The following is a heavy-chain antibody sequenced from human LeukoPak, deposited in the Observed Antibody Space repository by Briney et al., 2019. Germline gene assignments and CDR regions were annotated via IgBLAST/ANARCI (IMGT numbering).Heavy chain of an antibody. J-gene: IGHJ4*02. CDR1: GGSFSGYY. V-gene: IGHV4-59*01. D-gene: IGHD4-17*01. Sequence: MPSETLSLTCAVYGGSFSGYYWSWIRQPPGKGLEWIGYIYYSGSTNYNPSLKSRVTISVDTSKNQFSLKLSSVTAADTAVYYCAATPTGPGIFFDYWGQGTLVTVSS. CDR2: IYYSGST. CDR3: AATPTGPGIFFDY.